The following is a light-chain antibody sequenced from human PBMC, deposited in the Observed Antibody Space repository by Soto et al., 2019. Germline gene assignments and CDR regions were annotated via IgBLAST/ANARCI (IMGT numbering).Light chain of an antibody. CDR2: GAS. CDR1: QSVSRSY. V-gene: IGKV3-20*01. J-gene: IGKJ2*01. Sequence: EIVLTQSPGTLSLSPGERATLSCRASQSVSRSYLAWYQQKVGQAPRLLIYGASNRATGIPDRFSGSGSGTDFTLTISSLEPEDFAVYYCQQYGNSPLFGQGTKLEIK. CDR3: QQYGNSPL.